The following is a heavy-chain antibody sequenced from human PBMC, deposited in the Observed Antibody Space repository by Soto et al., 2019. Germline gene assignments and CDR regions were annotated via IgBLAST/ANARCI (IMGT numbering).Heavy chain of an antibody. J-gene: IGHJ4*02. V-gene: IGHV1-69*06. CDR2: IIPIFGTA. D-gene: IGHD5-12*01. Sequence: QEQLVQSGAEVKKPGSSVKVSCKASGGTFSSYAISWVRQAPGQGLEWMGGIIPIFGTANYAKKFQGRVTITADKSTSTAYMELSSLSSEDTAVYYCALSLAEWLRGGSGDYWGQGTLVTVSS. CDR1: GGTFSSYA. CDR3: ALSLAEWLRGGSGDY.